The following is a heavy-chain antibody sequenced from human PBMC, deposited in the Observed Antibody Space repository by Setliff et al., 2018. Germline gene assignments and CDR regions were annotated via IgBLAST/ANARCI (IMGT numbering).Heavy chain of an antibody. CDR3: ARGWGSGWSKEGAFDI. J-gene: IGHJ3*02. V-gene: IGHV4-31*03. Sequence: SETLSLTCTVSGGSISSGGYYWSWIRQHPGKGLEWIGYIYYSGSTYYNPSLKSRVTISVDTSKNQFSLKLSSVTAADTAVYYCARGWGSGWSKEGAFDIWGQGTMVT. CDR1: GGSISSGGYY. CDR2: IYYSGST. D-gene: IGHD6-19*01.